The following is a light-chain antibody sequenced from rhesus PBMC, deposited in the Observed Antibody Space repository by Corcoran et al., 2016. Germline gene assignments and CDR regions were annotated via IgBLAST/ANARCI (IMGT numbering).Light chain of an antibody. J-gene: IGKJ3*01. CDR3: QQYNSLPFT. CDR2: SAT. V-gene: IGKV1-25*02. Sequence: DIQMTQSPSSVSASVGDRVTITCRASQGISSYLAWYQQKPGKAPKLLIYSATTLQSGVPSRFSGSGAGTEFTLTISSLQPEDFATYYCQQYNSLPFTFGPGTKLDIK. CDR1: QGISSY.